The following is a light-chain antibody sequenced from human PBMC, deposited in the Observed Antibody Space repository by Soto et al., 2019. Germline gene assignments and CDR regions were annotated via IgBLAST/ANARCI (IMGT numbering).Light chain of an antibody. CDR2: RNN. Sequence: QSVLTQPPSASGTPGQRVTISCSGSSSNIGGYHVHWYQQVPGAAPKLLIYRNNQRTSGVPDRFSASKTGTSASLAISGLRSEDEAYYYCAAWDDTLRGVIFGGGTKVTVL. V-gene: IGLV1-47*01. CDR3: AAWDDTLRGVI. CDR1: SSNIGGYH. J-gene: IGLJ2*01.